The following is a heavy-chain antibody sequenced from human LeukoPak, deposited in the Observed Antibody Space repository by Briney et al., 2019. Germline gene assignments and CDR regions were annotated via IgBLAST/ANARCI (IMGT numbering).Heavy chain of an antibody. V-gene: IGHV1-8*01. CDR2: MNPNSGNT. Sequence: VASVKVSCKASGYTFTSYDINWVRQATGQGLEWMGWMNPNSGNTGYAQKFQGRVTITADKSTSTAYMELSSLRSEDTAVYYCATEGDTAMATYYFDYWGQGTLVTVSS. J-gene: IGHJ4*02. CDR1: GYTFTSYD. CDR3: ATEGDTAMATYYFDY. D-gene: IGHD5-18*01.